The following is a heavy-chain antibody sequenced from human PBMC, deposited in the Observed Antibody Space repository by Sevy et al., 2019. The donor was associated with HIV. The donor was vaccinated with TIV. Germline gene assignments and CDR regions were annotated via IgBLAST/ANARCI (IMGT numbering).Heavy chain of an antibody. D-gene: IGHD3-3*01. CDR2: IYYSGST. V-gene: IGHV4-31*03. CDR1: GGSISSGGYY. Sequence: SETLSLTCTVSGGSISSGGYYWSWIRQHPGKGLEWIGYIYYSGSTYYNPSLKSRFTISVDTSKTQFSLKLSSVTAADTAVYYGARSATGRITIFGVVTARGWFDPWGQGTLVTVSS. CDR3: ARSATGRITIFGVVTARGWFDP. J-gene: IGHJ5*02.